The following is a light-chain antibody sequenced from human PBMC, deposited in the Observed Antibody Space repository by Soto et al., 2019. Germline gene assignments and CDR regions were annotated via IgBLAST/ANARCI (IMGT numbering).Light chain of an antibody. CDR2: GNT. J-gene: IGLJ2*01. Sequence: QSALTQPPSVSGAPGQRITISCTGSSSNIGAGSEVHWYQQFPGTAPRLLIYGNTNRPSGVPDRFSGSKSGTSASLAITGLRADDEADYYCQSYDSSLSGVVFGGGTKLTVL. CDR1: SSNIGAGSE. V-gene: IGLV1-40*01. CDR3: QSYDSSLSGVV.